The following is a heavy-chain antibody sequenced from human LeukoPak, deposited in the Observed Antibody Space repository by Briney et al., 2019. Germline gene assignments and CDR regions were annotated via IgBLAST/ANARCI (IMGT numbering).Heavy chain of an antibody. CDR3: ARETEDSADV. J-gene: IGHJ6*02. CDR1: GFTFNDYY. V-gene: IGHV3-11*01. CDR2: ISSSGSTI. D-gene: IGHD5-18*01. Sequence: TGGSLRLSCAASGFTFNDYYMSWIRQAPGKGLEWVSYISSSGSTIYYADSVKGRFTISRDNAKNSPYLQMNSLRAEDTAVYYCARETEDSADVWGQGTTVTVSS.